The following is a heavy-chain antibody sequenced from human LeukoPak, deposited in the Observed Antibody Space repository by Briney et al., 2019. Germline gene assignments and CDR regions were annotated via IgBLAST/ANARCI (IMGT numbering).Heavy chain of an antibody. V-gene: IGHV3-30*18. CDR3: LKDSSQISGGYMPPFNN. D-gene: IGHD3-22*01. Sequence: PGGSLRLSCAASGFTVGSYGMHWVRQAPGKGLEWVAVISYDGTNKYYADSVKGRFTFSRDNSKNTLYLQMNSLRAEDTGVYYCLKDSSQISGGYMPPFNNWGQGTLVTVSS. J-gene: IGHJ4*02. CDR2: ISYDGTNK. CDR1: GFTVGSYG.